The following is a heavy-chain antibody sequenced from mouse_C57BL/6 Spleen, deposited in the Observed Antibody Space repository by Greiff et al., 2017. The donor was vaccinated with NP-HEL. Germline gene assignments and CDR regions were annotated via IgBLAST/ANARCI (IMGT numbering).Heavy chain of an antibody. V-gene: IGHV1-76*01. CDR1: GYTFTDYY. J-gene: IGHJ3*01. D-gene: IGHD1-1*01. CDR2: IYPGSGNT. Sequence: VQLQQSGAELVRPGASVKLSCKASGYTFTDYYINWVKQRPGQGLEWIARIYPGSGNTYYNEKFKGKATLTAEKSSSTAYMQLSSLTSEDSAVYFCARSTTVVEGFAYWGQGTLVTVSA. CDR3: ARSTTVVEGFAY.